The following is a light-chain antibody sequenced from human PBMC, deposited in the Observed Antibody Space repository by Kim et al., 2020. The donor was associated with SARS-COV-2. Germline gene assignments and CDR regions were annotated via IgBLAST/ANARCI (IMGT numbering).Light chain of an antibody. V-gene: IGLV2-18*02. CDR3: SSYTSSNSFV. CDR2: EVS. CDR1: SSDVGSYNR. J-gene: IGLJ1*01. Sequence: GQSVTISRTGTSSDVGSYNRVSWYQQPPGTAPKLMIYEVSNRPSGVPDRFSGSKSDNTASLTISGLQAEDEADYYCSSYTSSNSFVFGTGTKVTVL.